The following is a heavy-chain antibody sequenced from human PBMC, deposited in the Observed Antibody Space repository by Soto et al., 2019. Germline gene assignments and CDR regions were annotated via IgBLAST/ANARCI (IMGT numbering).Heavy chain of an antibody. CDR3: ASAIFGVVPWFDP. J-gene: IGHJ5*02. Sequence: LRLSCAASGFTFSSYSMNWVRQAPGKGLEWVSSISSSSSYIYYADSVKGRFTISRDNAKNSLYLQMNSLRAEDTAVYYCASAIFGVVPWFDPWGQGTLVTVSS. CDR2: ISSSSSYI. V-gene: IGHV3-21*01. D-gene: IGHD3-3*01. CDR1: GFTFSSYS.